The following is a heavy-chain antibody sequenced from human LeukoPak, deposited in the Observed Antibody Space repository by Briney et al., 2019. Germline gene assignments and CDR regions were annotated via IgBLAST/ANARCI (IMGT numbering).Heavy chain of an antibody. D-gene: IGHD3-22*01. J-gene: IGHJ5*02. V-gene: IGHV4-4*07. Sequence: SETLSLTCTVSGGSFTTYYWSWIRQPAGRGLEWIGHIDSSGTTYYNPSLKSRVTIPVDTSKNQFSLKLSSVTAADTAVYYCARVPLYDSSAPVWFDPWGQGTLVTVSS. CDR3: ARVPLYDSSAPVWFDP. CDR1: GGSFTTYY. CDR2: IDSSGTT.